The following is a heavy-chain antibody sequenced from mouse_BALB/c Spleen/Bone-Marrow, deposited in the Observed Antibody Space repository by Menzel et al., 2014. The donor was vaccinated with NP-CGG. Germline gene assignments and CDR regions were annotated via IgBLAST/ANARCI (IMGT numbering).Heavy chain of an antibody. V-gene: IGHV1-62-2*01. Sequence: QVQLQQSGAELVKPGASVKVACKASGYTSTEYIIHWIKQRSGQGLEWIGWFFPGSGFIKYNEKFKDKASLTADKSSSTVYMELSRLTSEDSAVYFCARHEDLDIRRRLGAMDYWGQGTSVTVSS. CDR1: GYTSTEYI. CDR3: ARHEDLDIRRRLGAMDY. D-gene: IGHD2-12*01. CDR2: FFPGSGFI. J-gene: IGHJ4*01.